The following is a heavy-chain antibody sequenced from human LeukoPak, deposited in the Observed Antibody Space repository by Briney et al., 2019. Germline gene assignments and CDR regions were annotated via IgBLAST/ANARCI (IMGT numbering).Heavy chain of an antibody. CDR3: ARDYGYGVTVMISDDY. CDR2: ISGYNGNT. CDR1: GFTFSGSA. J-gene: IGHJ4*02. D-gene: IGHD5-18*01. V-gene: IGHV1-18*01. Sequence: GGSLRLSCAASGFTFSGSAMHWVRQASGKGLEWMGWISGYNGNTNQAQKFQGRVSMTTDTSTSTAHMEPRSLRSDDTAVYYCARDYGYGVTVMISDDYWGQGTLVTVSS.